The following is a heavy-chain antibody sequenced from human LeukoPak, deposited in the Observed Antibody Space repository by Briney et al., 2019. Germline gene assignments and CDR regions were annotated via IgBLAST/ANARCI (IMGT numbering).Heavy chain of an antibody. V-gene: IGHV3-64*01. CDR2: ISSNGGST. CDR1: GFTFSSYA. D-gene: IGHD7-27*01. Sequence: GGSLRLSCAASGFTFSSYAMYWVRQAPGKGLEYVSAISSNGGSTYYANSVKGRFTISRDNSKNTLYLQMGSLRAEDMAVYYCARGTGDPYYFDYGGQGTLVTVSS. J-gene: IGHJ4*02. CDR3: ARGTGDPYYFDY.